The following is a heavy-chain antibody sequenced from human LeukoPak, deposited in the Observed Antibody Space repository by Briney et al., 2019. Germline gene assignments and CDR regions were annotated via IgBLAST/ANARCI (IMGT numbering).Heavy chain of an antibody. CDR3: ARLGYGGYGVLDY. D-gene: IGHD5-12*01. CDR1: GGTISSGNYC. CDR2: INHSGST. V-gene: IGHV4-39*06. J-gene: IGHJ4*02. Sequence: SETLSLTCNASGGTISSGNYCWSWIRQPPGKGLEWIGEINHSGSTNYNPSLKSRATTSVDSSKNQFPLRLNSVTAANTAVYFCARLGYGGYGVLDYWGQGTLVTISS.